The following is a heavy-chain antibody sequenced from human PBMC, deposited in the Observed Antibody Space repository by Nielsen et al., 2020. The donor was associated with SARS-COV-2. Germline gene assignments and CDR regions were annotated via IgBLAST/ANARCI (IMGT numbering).Heavy chain of an antibody. Sequence: WVRQAPGQRLEWMGRIDAGNGDIKYSQNFQGRVSITRDTSASTTYMELTSLRSEDTAVYHCARGRPATPYYYFDYMDVWGKGTTVTVSS. D-gene: IGHD3-10*01. V-gene: IGHV1-3*01. CDR3: ARGRPATPYYYFDYMDV. J-gene: IGHJ6*03. CDR2: IDAGNGDI.